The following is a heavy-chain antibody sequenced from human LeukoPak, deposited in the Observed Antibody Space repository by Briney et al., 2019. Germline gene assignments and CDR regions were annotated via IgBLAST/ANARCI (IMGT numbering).Heavy chain of an antibody. D-gene: IGHD3-3*01. J-gene: IGHJ4*02. V-gene: IGHV1-69*13. CDR1: GYTFTGYY. Sequence: ASVKVSCKASGYTFTGYYMHWVRQAPGQGLEWMGGIIPIFGTANYAQKFQGRVTITADESTSTAYMELSSLRSEDTAVYYCARSLRDFWSGFDYWGQGTLVTVSS. CDR3: ARSLRDFWSGFDY. CDR2: IIPIFGTA.